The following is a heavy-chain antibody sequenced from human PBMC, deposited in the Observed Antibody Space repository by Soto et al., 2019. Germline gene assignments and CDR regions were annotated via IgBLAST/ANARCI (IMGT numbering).Heavy chain of an antibody. V-gene: IGHV3-23*01. Sequence: GESLRLSCAASGFTFSSYAMSWVRQAPGKGLEWVSAISGSGGSTYYADSVKGRFTISRDNSKNTLYLQMNSLRAEDTAVYYCAGTTGDTAMAAFDYWGQGTLVTVSS. D-gene: IGHD5-18*01. CDR3: AGTTGDTAMAAFDY. CDR1: GFTFSSYA. CDR2: ISGSGGST. J-gene: IGHJ4*02.